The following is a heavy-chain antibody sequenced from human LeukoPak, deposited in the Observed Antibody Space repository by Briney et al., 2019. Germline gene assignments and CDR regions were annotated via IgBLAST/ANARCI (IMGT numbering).Heavy chain of an antibody. CDR3: AGDFWSGYYYYYYMDV. V-gene: IGHV1-69*13. J-gene: IGHJ6*03. CDR2: IIPIFGTA. CDR1: GGTFSSYA. D-gene: IGHD3-3*01. Sequence: ASVKVSCKASGGTFSSYAISWVRQAPGRGLEWMGGIIPIFGTANYAQKFQGRVTITADESTSTAYMELSSLRSEDTAVYYCAGDFWSGYYYYYYMDVWGKGTTVTVSS.